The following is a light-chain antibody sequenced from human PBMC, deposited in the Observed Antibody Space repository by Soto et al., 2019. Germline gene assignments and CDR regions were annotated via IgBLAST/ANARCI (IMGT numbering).Light chain of an antibody. CDR1: QGVRSD. CDR3: QQHNSDPRT. V-gene: IGKV1-17*01. CDR2: EAS. J-gene: IGKJ1*01. Sequence: DIQMTQSPSSLSASVGDRVTITCRASQGVRSDVAWYQQKPGKAPERLIYEASTLQSGVPSRFSGSRSGTEFTLTISSLQPEDFATYYCQQHNSDPRTFGQGTKVEIK.